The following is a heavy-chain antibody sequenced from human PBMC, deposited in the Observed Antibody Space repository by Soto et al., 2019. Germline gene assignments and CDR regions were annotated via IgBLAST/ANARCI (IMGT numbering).Heavy chain of an antibody. Sequence: PSDTLSLTCTVSGASIRTSYWYWIRQPPGKGLEWIGYIYYSESTNYNPSLKSRVTISVDTSKNQFSLKLSSVTAADTAVYYCARQQWLVLNAFDIWGQGTMVT. V-gene: IGHV4-59*07. D-gene: IGHD6-19*01. CDR1: GASIRTSY. CDR2: IYYSEST. CDR3: ARQQWLVLNAFDI. J-gene: IGHJ3*02.